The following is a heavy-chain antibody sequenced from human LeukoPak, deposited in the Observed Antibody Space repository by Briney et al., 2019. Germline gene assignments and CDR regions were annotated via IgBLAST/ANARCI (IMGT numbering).Heavy chain of an antibody. D-gene: IGHD1-26*01. Sequence: EASVKASCKASGYTFTGYYMHWVRQALGQGLEWMGWINPNSGGTNYAQKFQGRVTMTRDTSISTAYMELSRLRSDDTAVYYCARDWGRRGIVGSFIDYWGQGTLVTVSS. CDR3: ARDWGRRGIVGSFIDY. CDR1: GYTFTGYY. V-gene: IGHV1-2*02. J-gene: IGHJ4*02. CDR2: INPNSGGT.